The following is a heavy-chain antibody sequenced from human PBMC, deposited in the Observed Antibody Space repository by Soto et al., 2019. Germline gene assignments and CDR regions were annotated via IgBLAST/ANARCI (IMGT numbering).Heavy chain of an antibody. Sequence: ASVKVSCKASGYTFTSYAMHWVRQAPGQRLEWMGWINAGNGNTKYSQKFQGRVTITRDTSASTAYMELSSLRSEDTAVYYRARDPRIQLWFGYLGQGTLLAVCS. CDR2: INAGNGNT. CDR3: ARDPRIQLWFGY. J-gene: IGHJ4*02. CDR1: GYTFTSYA. D-gene: IGHD5-18*01. V-gene: IGHV1-3*01.